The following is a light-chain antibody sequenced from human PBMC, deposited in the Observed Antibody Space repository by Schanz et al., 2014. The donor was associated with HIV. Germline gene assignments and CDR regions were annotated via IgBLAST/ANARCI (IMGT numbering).Light chain of an antibody. CDR2: NNN. Sequence: QSVLTQPPSASGTTGQRVTIFCSGSSSNIGSNPVNWYQHLPGTAPKVVIYNNNQRPSGVPDRISGSKSGTSSSLAISGLQSEDEADYYCAAWDDSLNALVFGGGTKLTVL. J-gene: IGLJ3*02. CDR3: AAWDDSLNALV. CDR1: SSNIGSNP. V-gene: IGLV1-44*01.